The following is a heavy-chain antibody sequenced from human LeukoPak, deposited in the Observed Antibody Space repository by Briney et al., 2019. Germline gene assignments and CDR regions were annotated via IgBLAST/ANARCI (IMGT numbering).Heavy chain of an antibody. CDR3: ATAFAGNLVDY. CDR1: GYTLSDLS. Sequence: ASVKASCKVSGYTLSDLSMHWVRQAPGKGLEWMGSFALEDGEKIYAQKFQGRVTMTEDTSTDTAYMELSSLRSEDTAVYYCATAFAGNLVDYWGQGTLVTVSS. J-gene: IGHJ4*02. V-gene: IGHV1-24*01. CDR2: FALEDGEK. D-gene: IGHD1-14*01.